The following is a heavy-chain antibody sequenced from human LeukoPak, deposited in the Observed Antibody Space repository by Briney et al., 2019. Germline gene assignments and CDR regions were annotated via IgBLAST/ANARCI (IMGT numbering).Heavy chain of an antibody. CDR1: GGSISSYY. D-gene: IGHD2-15*01. Sequence: PSETLSLTCTVSGGSISSYYWSWIRQPPGKGLEWIGYIYYSGSTNYNPSLKSRVTISVDTSKNQFYLKLSSVTAADTAVYYCARGDRYCSGGSCYSGAFDIWGQGTMVTVSS. CDR2: IYYSGST. V-gene: IGHV4-59*01. J-gene: IGHJ3*02. CDR3: ARGDRYCSGGSCYSGAFDI.